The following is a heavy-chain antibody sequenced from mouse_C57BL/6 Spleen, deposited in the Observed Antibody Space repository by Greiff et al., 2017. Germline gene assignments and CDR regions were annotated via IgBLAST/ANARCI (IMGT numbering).Heavy chain of an antibody. CDR3: ARDEGTGTFDY. Sequence: EVQGVESGGGLVQSGRSLRLSCATSGFTFSDFYMEWVRQAPGKGLEWIAASRNKANDYTTEYSASVKGRFIVSRDTSQSILYLQMNALRAEDTAIYYCARDEGTGTFDYWGQGTTLTVSS. CDR1: GFTFSDFY. V-gene: IGHV7-1*01. J-gene: IGHJ2*01. CDR2: SRNKANDYTT. D-gene: IGHD4-1*01.